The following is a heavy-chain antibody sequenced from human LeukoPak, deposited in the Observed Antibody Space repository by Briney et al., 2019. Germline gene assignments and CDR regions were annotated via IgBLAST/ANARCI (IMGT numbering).Heavy chain of an antibody. CDR3: ARLVIPDYFDY. D-gene: IGHD2-21*01. Sequence: SETLSLTCTVSGGSISSSSYYWGWIRQPPGKGLEWIGSIYYSGSTYYNPSLKSRVTISVDTSKNQFSLRLTSVTAADTAVYYCARLVIPDYFDYWGQGTLVTVSS. CDR2: IYYSGST. J-gene: IGHJ4*02. CDR1: GGSISSSSYY. V-gene: IGHV4-39*01.